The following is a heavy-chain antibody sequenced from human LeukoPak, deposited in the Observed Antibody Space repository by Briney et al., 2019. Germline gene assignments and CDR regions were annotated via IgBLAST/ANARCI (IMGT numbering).Heavy chain of an antibody. CDR1: GGSISSYY. J-gene: IGHJ3*01. D-gene: IGHD6-19*01. V-gene: IGHV4-59*08. CDR3: AGSGWSFDAFDF. Sequence: SETLSLTCTVSGGSISSYYWSWIRQPPGKGLEWIGYIYYSGSTNYNPSLKSRVNMSVDTSKSWFSLRLSSLTAADTAVYFCAGSGWSFDAFDFWGQGTMVTVSS. CDR2: IYYSGST.